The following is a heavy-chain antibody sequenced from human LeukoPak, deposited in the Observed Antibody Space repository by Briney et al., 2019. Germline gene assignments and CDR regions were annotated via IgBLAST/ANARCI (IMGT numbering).Heavy chain of an antibody. V-gene: IGHV4-34*01. CDR1: GFTFSSYS. CDR2: INHSGST. Sequence: GSLRLSCAASGFTFSSYSMNWVRQPPGKGLEWIGEINHSGSTNYNPSLKSRVTISVDTSKNQFSLKLSSVTAADTAVYYCARGRGVSSEGFDPWGQGTLVTVSS. D-gene: IGHD3-10*01. CDR3: ARGRGVSSEGFDP. J-gene: IGHJ5*02.